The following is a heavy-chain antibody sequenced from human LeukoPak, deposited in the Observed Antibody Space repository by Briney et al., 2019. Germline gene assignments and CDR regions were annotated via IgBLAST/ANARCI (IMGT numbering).Heavy chain of an antibody. V-gene: IGHV3-53*04. D-gene: IGHD3-10*01. CDR3: GSGEGGDFDY. J-gene: IGHJ4*02. Sequence: GGSLRLSCAASGFTVSSNYMSWVRQAPGKGLEWVSVIYSGGSTYYADSVKGRFTISRHKSKNTLYLQMNSLTSEDTAVYYCGSGEGGDFDYWGQGTLVTVSS. CDR2: IYSGGST. CDR1: GFTVSSNY.